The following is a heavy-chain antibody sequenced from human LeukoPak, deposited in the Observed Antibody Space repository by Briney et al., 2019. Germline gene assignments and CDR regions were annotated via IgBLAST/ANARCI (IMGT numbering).Heavy chain of an antibody. D-gene: IGHD3-3*01. Sequence: SQTLSLTCTVSGGSISSGGYYWSWIRQHPGKGLEWIGYIYYSGSTYYNPSLKSRVTISVDTSKNQFSVKLSSVTAADTAVYYCARRPYYDFWSGYSTQTYYFDYWGQGTLVTVSS. CDR1: GGSISSGGYY. J-gene: IGHJ4*02. V-gene: IGHV4-31*03. CDR3: ARRPYYDFWSGYSTQTYYFDY. CDR2: IYYSGST.